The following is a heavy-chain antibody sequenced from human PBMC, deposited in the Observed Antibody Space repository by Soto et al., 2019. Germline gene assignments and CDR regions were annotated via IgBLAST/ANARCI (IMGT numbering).Heavy chain of an antibody. J-gene: IGHJ4*02. D-gene: IGHD1-26*01. CDR1: GYTFNRHG. CDR2: ISGYNGDI. Sequence: QVHLVQSGGEVKKPGASVKVSCKASGYTFNRHGITWVRQAPGQGLEWMGWISGYNGDINYEQKFQGRVTLSSDTLPSTVYLELQSLRFDDTAVYYCARVRIVGARAIGFWGQGTLVTVSS. V-gene: IGHV1-18*04. CDR3: ARVRIVGARAIGF.